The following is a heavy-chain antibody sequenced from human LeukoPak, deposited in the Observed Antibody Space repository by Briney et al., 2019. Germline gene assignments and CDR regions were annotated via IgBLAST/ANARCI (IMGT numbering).Heavy chain of an antibody. Sequence: PGGSLRLSCAASGLTFSSYAMHWVRQASGKGLEWVAVISYDGSNKYYADSVKGRFTISRDNSKNTLYLQMNSLRAEDTAVYYCARDLTPYYYDSRSWFDPWGQGTLVTVSS. J-gene: IGHJ5*02. V-gene: IGHV3-30-3*01. CDR1: GLTFSSYA. CDR2: ISYDGSNK. CDR3: ARDLTPYYYDSRSWFDP. D-gene: IGHD3-22*01.